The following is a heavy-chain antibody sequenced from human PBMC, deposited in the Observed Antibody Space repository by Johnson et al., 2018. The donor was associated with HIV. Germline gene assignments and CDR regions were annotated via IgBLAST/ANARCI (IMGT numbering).Heavy chain of an antibody. Sequence: VQLVESGGGLVQPGGSLRLSCAASGFTFSSYWMSWVRQAPGKGLEWVANIKQDGSEKYYVDSVKGRFTISRDNAKNSLYLQMNSLRPEDTGLYYCVKDMQVGVSDAFDIWGQGTTVTVSS. CDR3: VKDMQVGVSDAFDI. V-gene: IGHV3-7*05. CDR1: GFTFSSYW. D-gene: IGHD3-3*01. CDR2: IKQDGSEK. J-gene: IGHJ3*02.